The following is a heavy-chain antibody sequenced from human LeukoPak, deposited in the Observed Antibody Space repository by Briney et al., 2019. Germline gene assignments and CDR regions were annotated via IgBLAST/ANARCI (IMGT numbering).Heavy chain of an antibody. CDR2: MSTGSGNT. Sequence: GASVKVSCKASGYTFTNYDINWVRQATGQGLEWMGWMSTGSGNTGYAQKFQGRLTMTRDTSITTVYMELSSLRSDDTAVYYCARVAGSIDYWGQGTLVTVSS. V-gene: IGHV1-8*01. CDR1: GYTFTNYD. J-gene: IGHJ4*02. D-gene: IGHD1-26*01. CDR3: ARVAGSIDY.